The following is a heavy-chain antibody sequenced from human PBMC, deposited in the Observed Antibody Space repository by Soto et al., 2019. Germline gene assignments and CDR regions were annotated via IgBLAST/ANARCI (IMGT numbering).Heavy chain of an antibody. CDR1: GFTFSSYS. CDR2: ISSSSSYI. CDR3: ARPYDYYYGMDV. Sequence: GGSLRLSCAASGFTFSSYSMNWVRQAPGKGLEWVSSISSSSSYIYYADSVKGRFTISRDNAKNSLYLQMNSPRAEDTAVYYCARPYDYYYGMDVWGQGTTVTVSS. D-gene: IGHD3-16*01. J-gene: IGHJ6*02. V-gene: IGHV3-21*01.